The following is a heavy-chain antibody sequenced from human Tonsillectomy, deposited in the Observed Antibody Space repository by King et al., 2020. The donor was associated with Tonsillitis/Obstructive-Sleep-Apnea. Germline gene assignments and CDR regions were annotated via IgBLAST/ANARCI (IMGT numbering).Heavy chain of an antibody. D-gene: IGHD6-6*01. V-gene: IGHV3-23*04. J-gene: IGHJ4*02. CDR3: ATIWSIAARSY. Sequence: VQLVEAGGGLVQPGVSLRLICAASGFTFSNYAMTWVRQAPGKGLEWVSAISGNGVNTYYADSVKGRFTISRDNSKNTLYLQMNSLRAEDTAVYYCATIWSIAARSYWGQGTLVTVSS. CDR2: ISGNGVNT. CDR1: GFTFSNYA.